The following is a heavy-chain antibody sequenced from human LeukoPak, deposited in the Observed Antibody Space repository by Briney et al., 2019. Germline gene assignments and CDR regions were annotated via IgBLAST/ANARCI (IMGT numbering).Heavy chain of an antibody. V-gene: IGHV1-69*13. D-gene: IGHD2-15*01. CDR3: ARRVDGSIDY. CDR1: GGTLSSYA. CDR2: IIPIFGTA. Sequence: ASVKVSCKASGGTLSSYAISWVRQAPGQGLEWMGGIIPIFGTANYAQKFQGRVTITADESMSTAYMELSSLRSEDTAVYYCARRVDGSIDYWGQGTLVTVSS. J-gene: IGHJ4*02.